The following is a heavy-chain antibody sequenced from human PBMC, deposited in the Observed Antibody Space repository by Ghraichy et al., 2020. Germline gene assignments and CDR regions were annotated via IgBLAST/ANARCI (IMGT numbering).Heavy chain of an antibody. D-gene: IGHD6-6*01. CDR2: TYYRSKWYN. CDR1: GDSVSSNSAA. CDR3: ARGPYSSSSNYYYYGMDV. J-gene: IGHJ6*02. V-gene: IGHV6-1*01. Sequence: SQTLSLTCAISGDSVSSNSAAWNWIRQSPSRGLEWLGRTYYRSKWYNDYAVSVKSRITINPDTSKNQFSLQLNSVTPEDTAVYYCARGPYSSSSNYYYYGMDVWGQGTTVTVSS.